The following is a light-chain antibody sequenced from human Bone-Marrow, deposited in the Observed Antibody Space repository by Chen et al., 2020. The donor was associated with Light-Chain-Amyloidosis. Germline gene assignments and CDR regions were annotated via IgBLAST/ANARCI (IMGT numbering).Light chain of an antibody. J-gene: IGLJ2*01. CDR2: DNS. V-gene: IGLV1-51*01. CDR3: GTWDSSLGAGV. CDR1: SSNIGNNF. Sequence: QSVLTQPPSVSAAPGQKVTISCSGTSSNIGNNFVSWYQQFPGTALKLLIYDNSNRPSGIPDRFSGSKSGTSATLGIAGLQTGDEAEYYCGTWDSSLGAGVFGGGTKVTVL.